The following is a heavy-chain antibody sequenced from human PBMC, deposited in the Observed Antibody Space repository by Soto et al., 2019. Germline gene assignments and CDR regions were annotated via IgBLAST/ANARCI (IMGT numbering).Heavy chain of an antibody. CDR3: AKDVRYCSGGSCYAIYFDY. Sequence: QVQLQESGPGLVKPSQTLSLTCTVSGGSISSGGYYRSWIRQHPGKGLEWIGYIYYSGSTYYNPSLKSRVTISVDTSKNQFSLKLSSVTAADTAVYYCAKDVRYCSGGSCYAIYFDYWGQGTLVTVSS. D-gene: IGHD2-15*01. J-gene: IGHJ4*02. CDR2: IYYSGST. CDR1: GGSISSGGYY. V-gene: IGHV4-31*03.